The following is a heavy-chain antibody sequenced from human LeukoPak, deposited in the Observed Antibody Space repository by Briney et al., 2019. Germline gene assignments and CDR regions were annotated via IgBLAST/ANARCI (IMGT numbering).Heavy chain of an antibody. CDR1: GFTFSSYS. Sequence: GGSLRLSCAASGFTFSSYSMNWIRQAPGKGLEWVSYISSSGSTIYYADSVKGRFTISRDNAKNSLYLQMNSLRAEDTAVYYCARDGRAAAVSGTFDYWGQGTLVTVSS. J-gene: IGHJ4*02. V-gene: IGHV3-48*04. D-gene: IGHD6-13*01. CDR3: ARDGRAAAVSGTFDY. CDR2: ISSSGSTI.